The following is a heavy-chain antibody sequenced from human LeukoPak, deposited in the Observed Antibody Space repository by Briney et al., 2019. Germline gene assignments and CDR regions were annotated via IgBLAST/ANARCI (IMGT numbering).Heavy chain of an antibody. CDR3: ARVREFAFDI. J-gene: IGHJ3*02. Sequence: SVKVSCKASGYTFTGYYMHWVRQAPGQGLEWMGGIIPIFGTANYAQKFQGRVTITADESTSTAYMELSSLRSEDTAVYYCARVREFAFDIWGQGTMVTVSS. D-gene: IGHD3-10*01. CDR1: GYTFTGYY. V-gene: IGHV1-69*13. CDR2: IIPIFGTA.